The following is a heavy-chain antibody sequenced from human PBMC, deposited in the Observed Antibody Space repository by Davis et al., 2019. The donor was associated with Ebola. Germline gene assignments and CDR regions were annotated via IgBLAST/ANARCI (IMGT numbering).Heavy chain of an antibody. CDR3: AREGSGRSRYFQH. D-gene: IGHD6-19*01. Sequence: GESLKISCAASGFTFSSYAMSWVRQAPGKGLEWVSAISGSGGSTYYADSVKGRFTISRDNAKNSLYLQMNSLRAEDTAVYYCAREGSGRSRYFQHWGQGTLVTVSS. CDR1: GFTFSSYA. J-gene: IGHJ1*01. V-gene: IGHV3-23*01. CDR2: ISGSGGST.